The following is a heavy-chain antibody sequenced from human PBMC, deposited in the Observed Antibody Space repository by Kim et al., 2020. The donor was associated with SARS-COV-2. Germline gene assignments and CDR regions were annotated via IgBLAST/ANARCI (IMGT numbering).Heavy chain of an antibody. CDR3: ARCRLGRFDAFDI. CDR2: INPGDSET. CDR1: GYSFTSYW. J-gene: IGHJ3*02. D-gene: IGHD7-27*01. Sequence: GESLKISCKGSGYSFTSYWIDWVRQMPGKGLEWLGIINPGDSETRYSPSFQGQVTISADRSISAAYLQWSSLKASDTATYYCARCRLGRFDAFDIWGQGTMVSVSS. V-gene: IGHV5-51*01.